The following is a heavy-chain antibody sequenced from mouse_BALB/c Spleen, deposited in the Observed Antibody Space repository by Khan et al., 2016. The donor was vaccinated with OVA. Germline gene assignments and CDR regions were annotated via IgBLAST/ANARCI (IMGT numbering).Heavy chain of an antibody. J-gene: IGHJ3*01. V-gene: IGHV3-2*02. CDR2: ITYSGGT. D-gene: IGHD3-3*01. CDR3: TRGRSY. CDR1: GYSITSDYA. Sequence: EVKLLESGPDLVKPSQSLSLTCTVTGYSITSDYAWNWIRQFPGNKLEWMGYITYSGGTSYTPSLKSRISITRDTSQNQFFLLLNSVPTGDTATYYCTRGRSYWGQGTLVTVSA.